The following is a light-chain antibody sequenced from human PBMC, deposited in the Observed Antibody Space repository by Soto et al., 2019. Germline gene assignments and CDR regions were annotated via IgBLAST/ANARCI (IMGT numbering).Light chain of an antibody. CDR3: QQSYNVPIT. Sequence: IQRTQSPSSLSASVGDRVTITCRASESISTHLNWYQQKSGGAPQLLIQAASTLQTGVPSRFSGSGSGTDFTLTISSLQPEDFATYHCQQSYNVPITFGQGTRLEIK. J-gene: IGKJ5*01. CDR2: AAS. CDR1: ESISTH. V-gene: IGKV1-39*01.